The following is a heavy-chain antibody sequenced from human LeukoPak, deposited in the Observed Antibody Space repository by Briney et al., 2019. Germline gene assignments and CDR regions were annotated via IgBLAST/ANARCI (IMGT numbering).Heavy chain of an antibody. CDR2: SYYSGST. V-gene: IGHV4-39*01. CDR3: ARPQGFQLLDFEY. J-gene: IGHJ4*02. Sequence: PSETLSLTCTVSGGSISSSSYYWGWIRQPPGKGLEWIVSSYYSGSTYYNPSLKRLVPISVATSNTPFSLPLTSLTAADTAVYYCARPQGFQLLDFEYWGQGTLVTVSS. CDR1: GGSISSSSYY. D-gene: IGHD2-2*01.